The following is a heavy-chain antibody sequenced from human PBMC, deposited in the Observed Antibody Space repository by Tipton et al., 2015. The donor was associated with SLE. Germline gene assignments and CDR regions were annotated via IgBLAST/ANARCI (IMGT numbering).Heavy chain of an antibody. D-gene: IGHD3-16*01. J-gene: IGHJ3*01. CDR1: GYTFTDYY. CDR3: ARASGVLYDAFDV. V-gene: IGHV1-2*02. Sequence: QLVQSGAEVKKPGASVKVSCKASGYTFTDYYIHWVRQAPGQGLEWMGWLNPLTGGTDFAQNFQGRVTVTRDTSISTAYMELTRLTSDDTAMYYCARASGVLYDAFDVWGQGTMVTVSS. CDR2: LNPLTGGT.